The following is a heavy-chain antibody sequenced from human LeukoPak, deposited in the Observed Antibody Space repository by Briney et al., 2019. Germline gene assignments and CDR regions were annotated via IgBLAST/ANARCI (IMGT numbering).Heavy chain of an antibody. CDR2: MNPNSGNT. V-gene: IGHV1-8*01. CDR3: ARGTPYYYDSSGYFNQDNWFDP. J-gene: IGHJ5*02. CDR1: GYTFTSYD. Sequence: GASVKVSCKASGYTFTSYDINWVRQATGQGLEWMGWMNPNSGNTGYAQKFQGRVTMTRNTSISTAYMELSSLRSEDTAVYYCARGTPYYYDSSGYFNQDNWFDPWGQGTLVTVSS. D-gene: IGHD3-22*01.